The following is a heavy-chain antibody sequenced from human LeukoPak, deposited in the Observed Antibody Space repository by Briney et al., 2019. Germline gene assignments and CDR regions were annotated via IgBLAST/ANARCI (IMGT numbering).Heavy chain of an antibody. Sequence: SETLSLTCAAYGGSFSGYYWSWIRQPPGKGLERIGEINHSGSTNYNPSLKSRVTISVDTSKNQFSLKLSSVTAADTAVYYCARGWGYYSYEPFDYWGQGTLVTVSS. CDR2: INHSGST. J-gene: IGHJ4*02. V-gene: IGHV4-34*01. CDR1: GGSFSGYY. D-gene: IGHD1-26*01. CDR3: ARGWGYYSYEPFDY.